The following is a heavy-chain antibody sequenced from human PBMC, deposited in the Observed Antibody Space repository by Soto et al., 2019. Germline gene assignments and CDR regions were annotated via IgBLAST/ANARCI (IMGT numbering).Heavy chain of an antibody. J-gene: IGHJ6*02. CDR3: AREGHYYGMDV. V-gene: IGHV4-30-2*01. CDR2: IYHSGST. CDR1: DGSISSGGYS. Sequence: SETLSLTCAVSDGSISSGGYSWSWIRQPPGKGLEWIGYIYHSGSTYYNPSLKSRVTISVDRSKNQFSLKLSSVTAADTAVYYCAREGHYYGMDVWGQGTTVTSP.